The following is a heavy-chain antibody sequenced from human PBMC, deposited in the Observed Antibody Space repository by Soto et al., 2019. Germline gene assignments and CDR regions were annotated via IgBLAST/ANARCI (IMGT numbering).Heavy chain of an antibody. Sequence: QITLKESGPTLVKPTQTLTLTCTFAGFSISTSEAAVGWIRQPPGEALEWLAHMYWNDDKRYSPSLKSRLTITKDASKSQVVLTTTNMDPVDTATYYCAPISRNSWFDPWGQGTLVTVSS. J-gene: IGHJ5*02. CDR1: GFSISTSEAA. CDR2: MYWNDDK. D-gene: IGHD4-4*01. V-gene: IGHV2-5*01. CDR3: APISRNSWFDP.